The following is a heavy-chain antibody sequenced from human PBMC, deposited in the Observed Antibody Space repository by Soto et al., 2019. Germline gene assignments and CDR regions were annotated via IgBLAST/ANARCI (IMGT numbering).Heavy chain of an antibody. CDR2: IKPDGSEK. CDR3: STDKGPYCRWTNCLGFDH. CDR1: GFTFRNYW. V-gene: IGHV3-7*01. D-gene: IGHD2-2*01. J-gene: IGHJ5*02. Sequence: EVQLVESGGTLVQPGWSLRLSCVVSGFTFRNYWMNWARQAPGKGPEWVASIKPDGSEKFYVDSVKGRFTISRDNAKNSLYRQMNSLSAEDTAVYYCSTDKGPYCRWTNCLGFDHWGQGTLVTVSS.